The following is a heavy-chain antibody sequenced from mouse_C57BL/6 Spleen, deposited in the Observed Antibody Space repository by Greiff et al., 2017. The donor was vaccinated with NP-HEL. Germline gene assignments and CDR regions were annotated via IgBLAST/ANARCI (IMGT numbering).Heavy chain of an antibody. CDR2: ISSKSNNYAT. Sequence: EVQLVESGGGLVQPKGSLKLPCAASGFSFNTYAMNWVRQAPGTGLDWVARISSKSNNYATCYADSVKDRLTIARDDSESMLYLQMNNLKTEDTAMYSWVGDTDNWSQGTSVTDAS. V-gene: IGHV10-1*01. CDR1: GFSFNTYA. J-gene: IGHJ4*01. CDR3: VGDTDN.